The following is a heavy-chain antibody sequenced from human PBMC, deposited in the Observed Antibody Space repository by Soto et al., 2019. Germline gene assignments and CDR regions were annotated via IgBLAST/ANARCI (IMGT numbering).Heavy chain of an antibody. Sequence: GASVQGAWKGAGLGLTGAVGRWGRQARGQRLEWIGWIVVGSGNTNYAQKFQERVTITRDMSTSTAYMELSSLRSEDTALYYCATGIWLATTADYYLDSWGQATLVTVSS. D-gene: IGHD6-19*01. CDR2: IVVGSGNT. J-gene: IGHJ4*02. V-gene: IGHV1-58*01. CDR3: ATGIWLATTADYYLDS. CDR1: GLGLTGAV.